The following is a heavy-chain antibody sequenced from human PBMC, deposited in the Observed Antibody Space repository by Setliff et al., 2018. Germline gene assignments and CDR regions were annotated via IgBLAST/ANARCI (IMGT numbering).Heavy chain of an antibody. CDR3: ARGPYGSGRHGWFDP. CDR1: GYTFTSYF. D-gene: IGHD3-10*01. Sequence: ASGYTFTSYFIHWVRQAPGQGLEWMGIINPSGGSTSYAQKFQGRVTMTRDTSTRTVYMELSSLRSEDTAMYYCARGPYGSGRHGWFDPWGQGTPVTVSS. CDR2: INPSGGST. V-gene: IGHV1-46*01. J-gene: IGHJ5*02.